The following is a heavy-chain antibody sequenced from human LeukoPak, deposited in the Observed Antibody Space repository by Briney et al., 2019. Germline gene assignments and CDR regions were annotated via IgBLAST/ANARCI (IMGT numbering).Heavy chain of an antibody. CDR2: IRYDGSNK. J-gene: IGHJ3*02. CDR1: GFTFNNYG. D-gene: IGHD2-21*02. CDR3: TIVVVTAYDAFDI. Sequence: GGSLRLSCAASGFTFNNYGMHWVRQAPGKGLEWVAFIRYDGSNKYYADSVKGRFTISRDNSKNTLYLQMNSLRAEDTAVYYCTIVVVTAYDAFDIWGQGTMVTVSS. V-gene: IGHV3-30*02.